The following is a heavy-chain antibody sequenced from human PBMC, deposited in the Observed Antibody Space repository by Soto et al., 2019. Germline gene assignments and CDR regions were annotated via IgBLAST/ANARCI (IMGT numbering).Heavy chain of an antibody. CDR1: GFTFSNSA. V-gene: IGHV3-30*18. D-gene: IGHD3-16*02. J-gene: IGHJ4*02. CDR2: IGSDGSNK. CDR3: VNLPQQITYVGVVVRVY. Sequence: QVQLVESGGGVVQPGRSLRLSCAASGFTFSNSAIHWVRQAPGKGLEWVAVIGSDGSNKYYADSVRGRFTISRDNSTNTLYLQMHSLSAEDTAVYYCVNLPQQITYVGVVVRVYWGQGTLVTVSS.